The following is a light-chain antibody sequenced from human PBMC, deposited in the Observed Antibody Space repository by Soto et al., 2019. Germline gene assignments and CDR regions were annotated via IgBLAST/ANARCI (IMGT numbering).Light chain of an antibody. J-gene: IGLJ1*01. Sequence: QSVLTQPASVSGSLGQSITISCTGTSSDVGGYKYVSWYQQHPGKAPKLMIYEVSNRPSGVSNRFSGSKSGNTASLTISGLQAEDEADYYCSSYTSSSTFYVFGTGTKVTVL. CDR2: EVS. V-gene: IGLV2-14*01. CDR3: SSYTSSSTFYV. CDR1: SSDVGGYKY.